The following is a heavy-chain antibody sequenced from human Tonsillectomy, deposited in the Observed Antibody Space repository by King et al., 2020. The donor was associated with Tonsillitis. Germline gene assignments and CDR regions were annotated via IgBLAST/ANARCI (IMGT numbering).Heavy chain of an antibody. CDR3: ARGGVGVTRRGLEESWYFDL. D-gene: IGHD4-17*01. Sequence: VQLVESGGGLVKPGGSLRLSCAASGFTFSDYYMSWIRQAPGKGLEWVSYISSSSSYTNYADSVKGRFTISRDNAKNSLYLQMNSLGAEDTAVYYCARGGVGVTRRGLEESWYFDLWGRGTLVTVSS. CDR2: ISSSSSYT. V-gene: IGHV3-11*05. J-gene: IGHJ2*01. CDR1: GFTFSDYY.